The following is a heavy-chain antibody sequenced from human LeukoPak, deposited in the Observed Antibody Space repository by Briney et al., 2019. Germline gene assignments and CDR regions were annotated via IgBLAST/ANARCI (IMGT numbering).Heavy chain of an antibody. CDR3: ARVTGGGDKRGGYFDY. CDR1: GFTFSSYA. V-gene: IGHV3-23*01. CDR2: ISGSGGST. D-gene: IGHD2-21*02. Sequence: PGGSLRLSCAASGFTFSSYAMSWVRQAPGKGLEWVSAISGSGGSTYYADSVKGRFTISRDNSKNTLYLQMNSLRAEDTAVYYCARVTGGGDKRGGYFDYWGQGTLVTVSS. J-gene: IGHJ4*02.